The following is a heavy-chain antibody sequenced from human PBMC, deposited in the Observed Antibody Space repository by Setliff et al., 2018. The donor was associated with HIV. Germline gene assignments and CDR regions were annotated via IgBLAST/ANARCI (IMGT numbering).Heavy chain of an antibody. J-gene: IGHJ1*01. D-gene: IGHD2-21*02. Sequence: GESLKISCKGSGYSFTTYWLAWVRQMPGKGLEWMGIIYPGDSDTRDSPSFQGQVTMSADKSISTAYLRWSSLKASDTAMYYCATSDYGGDSGHFQHWGQGTLVTVSS. CDR1: GYSFTTYW. V-gene: IGHV5-51*01. CDR2: IYPGDSDT. CDR3: ATSDYGGDSGHFQH.